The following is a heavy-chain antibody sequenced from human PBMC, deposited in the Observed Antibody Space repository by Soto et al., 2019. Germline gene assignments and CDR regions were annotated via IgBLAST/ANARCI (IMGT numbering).Heavy chain of an antibody. D-gene: IGHD4-17*01. V-gene: IGHV3-23*01. CDR3: AKFGRPGYGGNSENYFDY. CDR2: ISGSGGST. J-gene: IGHJ4*02. CDR1: GFTFSSYA. Sequence: EVQLLESGGGLVQPGGSLRLSCAASGFTFSSYAMSWVRQAPGKGLEWVSAISGSGGSTYYADSVKGRFTISRDNSKNTLYLQMNSLRAEDTAVYYCAKFGRPGYGGNSENYFDYWGQGTLVTVSS.